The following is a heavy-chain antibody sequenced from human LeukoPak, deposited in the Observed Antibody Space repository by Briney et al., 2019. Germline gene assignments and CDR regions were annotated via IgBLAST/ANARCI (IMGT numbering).Heavy chain of an antibody. D-gene: IGHD3-22*01. CDR2: IGYDGIHK. CDR3: ARDMIMGGPPDYLDY. CDR1: GFIFNRHA. Sequence: PGGSLRLSCTTSGFIFNRHAFHWVRQAPGKVLEWVAVIGYDGIHKYYADSVKGRFTISRDDSKNTLYLQMDSLRTEDTAVYYCARDMIMGGPPDYLDYWGQGTLVTVSS. V-gene: IGHV3-30*04. J-gene: IGHJ4*02.